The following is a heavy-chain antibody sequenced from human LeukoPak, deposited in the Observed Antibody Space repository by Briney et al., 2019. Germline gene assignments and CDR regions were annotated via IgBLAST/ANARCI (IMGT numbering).Heavy chain of an antibody. CDR3: ARRYENYDFWSGPLTTEYYFDY. Sequence: GASVNVSCKASGYTFTRYGISWVRQAPGQGLEWMGWISAYNGNTNYAQKLQGRVTMTTDTSTSTAYMELRSLRFDDTAVYYCARRYENYDFWSGPLTTEYYFDYWGQGTLVTVSS. V-gene: IGHV1-18*01. CDR1: GYTFTRYG. D-gene: IGHD3-3*01. CDR2: ISAYNGNT. J-gene: IGHJ4*02.